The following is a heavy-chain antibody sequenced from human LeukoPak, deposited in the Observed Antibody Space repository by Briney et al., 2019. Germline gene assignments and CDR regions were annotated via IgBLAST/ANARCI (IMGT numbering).Heavy chain of an antibody. CDR1: GGSFSGYY. J-gene: IGHJ6*02. D-gene: IGHD3-10*01. V-gene: IGHV4-34*01. CDR3: ARDPRLLWFGKNPPSWGMDV. Sequence: PSETLSLTCAVYGGSFSGYYWSWIRQPPGKGLEWIGEINHSGSTNDNPSLKSRVTISVDTSKNQFSLKLSSVTAADTAVYYCARDPRLLWFGKNPPSWGMDVWGQGTTVTVSS. CDR2: INHSGST.